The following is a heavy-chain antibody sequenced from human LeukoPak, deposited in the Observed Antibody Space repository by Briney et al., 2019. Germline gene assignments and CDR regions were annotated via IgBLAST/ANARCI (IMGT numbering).Heavy chain of an antibody. Sequence: PGGSLRLSCAASGFTFDDYAMHWVRQAPGKGLEWVSLISWDGGSTYYADSVKGRFTISRDNSKNSLYLQMNSLRAEDTALYYCAKEGSYYYDSSGHRNDAFDIWGQGTMVTVSS. D-gene: IGHD3-22*01. J-gene: IGHJ3*02. CDR2: ISWDGGST. V-gene: IGHV3-43D*03. CDR1: GFTFDDYA. CDR3: AKEGSYYYDSSGHRNDAFDI.